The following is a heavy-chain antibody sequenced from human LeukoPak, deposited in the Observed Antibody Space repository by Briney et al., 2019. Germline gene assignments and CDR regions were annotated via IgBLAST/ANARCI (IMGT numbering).Heavy chain of an antibody. J-gene: IGHJ4*02. D-gene: IGHD3-9*01. V-gene: IGHV3-74*01. CDR3: ARDLNWLLFDY. CDR1: GFTFSAYW. CDR2: VKYDGSTT. Sequence: GGSLRLPCAASGFTFSAYWMHWVRQAPGKGLVWVSRVKYDGSTTTYADSVRGRFTISRDNAKNILYLQMNSLRVEDTAVYYCARDLNWLLFDYWGQGTLVTVSS.